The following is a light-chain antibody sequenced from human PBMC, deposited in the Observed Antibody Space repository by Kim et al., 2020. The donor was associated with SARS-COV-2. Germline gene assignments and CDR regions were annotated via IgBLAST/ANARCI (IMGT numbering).Light chain of an antibody. CDR2: DVS. CDR1: SSVVGCYNY. CDR3: SSYTSSSTRV. Sequence: QSTTLSCTGTSSVVGCYNYVSWYQQHPSTAPKLMIYDVSNRPAGVYNRFSGSKAGNTAFLTISGLQAEDEADYYCSSYTSSSTRVFGGGTKLTVL. V-gene: IGLV2-14*03. J-gene: IGLJ3*02.